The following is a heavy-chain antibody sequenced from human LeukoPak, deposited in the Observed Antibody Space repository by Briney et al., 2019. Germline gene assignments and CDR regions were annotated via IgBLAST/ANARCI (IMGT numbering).Heavy chain of an antibody. CDR3: AKKLGGQPADYFVD. Sequence: GGSLRLSCAASGFTFNTYPLSWVRQAPGKGLEWVAGISASGDGAFYPDSVKGRFTISRDNYKNTLYLQMNSLRAEDTAVYFCAKKLGGQPADYFVDWGLGTLVTVSP. J-gene: IGHJ4*01. CDR1: GFTFNTYP. D-gene: IGHD2-2*01. V-gene: IGHV3-23*01. CDR2: ISASGDGA.